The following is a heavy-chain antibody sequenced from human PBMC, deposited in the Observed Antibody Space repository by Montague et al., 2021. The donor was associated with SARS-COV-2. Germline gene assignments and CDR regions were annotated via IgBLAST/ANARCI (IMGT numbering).Heavy chain of an antibody. V-gene: IGHV4-30-4*01. Sequence: TLSLTCSVSGGSISSGDYYWSWIRQPPGKGLEWIAFIDYRGTAYYNPSLMSRLTISVDSSENRFSLKLSSVTAADTAVYFCARVPWGSGTYYAPYYFDPGGQGTLVTVSS. CDR2: IDYRGTA. J-gene: IGHJ4*02. CDR1: GGSISSGDYY. CDR3: ARVPWGSGTYYAPYYFDP. D-gene: IGHD3-10*01.